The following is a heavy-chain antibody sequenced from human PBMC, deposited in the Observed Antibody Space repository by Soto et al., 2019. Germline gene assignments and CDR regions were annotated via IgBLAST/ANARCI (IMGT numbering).Heavy chain of an antibody. D-gene: IGHD2-15*01. J-gene: IGHJ6*02. CDR1: GGTFSSYA. Sequence: QVQLVQSGAEVKKPGSSVKVSCKAPGGTFSSYAISCVRQAPGQGLEWMGGIIPIFGTSNSAQKFQGRVTITADESTSTGYMEPSSLRSEDTAVYYCARSQGGSSSLDIYYYYYYGMDVWGQGTTVTVSS. CDR3: ARSQGGSSSLDIYYYYYYGMDV. CDR2: IIPIFGTS. V-gene: IGHV1-69*01.